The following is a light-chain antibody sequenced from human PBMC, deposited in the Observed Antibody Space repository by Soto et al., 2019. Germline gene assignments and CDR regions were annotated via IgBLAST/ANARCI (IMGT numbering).Light chain of an antibody. J-gene: IGKJ1*01. CDR2: GAS. CDR1: QSVSSN. CDR3: QQYNNWPPWT. Sequence: EIVMTQSPATLSVSPGERATLSCRASQSVSSNLAWYQQKRGQAPRLLIYGASTRATGIPARFSGSGSGTEFTLTISSLQSEDFAVNYCQQYNNWPPWTFGQGTKVEIK. V-gene: IGKV3-15*01.